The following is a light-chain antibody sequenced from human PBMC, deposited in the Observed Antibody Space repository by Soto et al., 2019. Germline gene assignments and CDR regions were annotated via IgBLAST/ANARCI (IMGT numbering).Light chain of an antibody. V-gene: IGKV3-20*01. Sequence: EIVLTQSPGTLSLSPGESATLSCRASQSVSSTYLAWYQQQPGQAPRLLIYGSSNRATGIPDRFSGSGSGTDFTLTISRLEPEDFAVYYCQQYGSSSWTFGQGTKVDIK. CDR2: GSS. CDR3: QQYGSSSWT. J-gene: IGKJ1*01. CDR1: QSVSSTY.